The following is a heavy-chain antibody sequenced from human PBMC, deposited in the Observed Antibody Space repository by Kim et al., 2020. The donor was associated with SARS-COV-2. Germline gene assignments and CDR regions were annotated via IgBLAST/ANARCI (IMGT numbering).Heavy chain of an antibody. V-gene: IGHV3-48*03. CDR2: ISGSGTTI. CDR1: GFTFSSYE. Sequence: GGSLRLSCAASGFTFSSYEMNWVRQAPGKGLEWVSYISGSGTTIYYADSVRGRFTISRDNDKNSLYLQMNSLRVEDTAVYYCARGPNYSPFDYWGQGTLVTVSS. CDR3: ARGPNYSPFDY. J-gene: IGHJ4*02. D-gene: IGHD4-4*01.